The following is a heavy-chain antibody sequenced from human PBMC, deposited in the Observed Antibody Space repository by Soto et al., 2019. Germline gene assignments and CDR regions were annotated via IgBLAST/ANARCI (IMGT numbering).Heavy chain of an antibody. V-gene: IGHV3-23*01. J-gene: IGHJ4*02. CDR1: GFTFSDYA. CDR3: AKGRGWTATEVDY. CDR2: ISGSGGST. D-gene: IGHD2-15*01. Sequence: GGSLRLSCAASGFTFSDYAMTWVRRAPGKGLEWVSAISGSGGSTSYADSVKGRFTISRDNSKNTVYLQMNSLRAEDTAVYYCAKGRGWTATEVDYWGQGTLVTVSS.